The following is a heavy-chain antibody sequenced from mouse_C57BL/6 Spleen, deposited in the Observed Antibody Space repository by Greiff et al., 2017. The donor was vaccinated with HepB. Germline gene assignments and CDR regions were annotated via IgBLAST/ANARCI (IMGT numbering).Heavy chain of an antibody. CDR1: GYTFTSYW. V-gene: IGHV1-55*01. Sequence: QVQLQQPGAELVKPGASVKMSCKASGYTFTSYWITWVKQRPGQGLEWIGDIYPGSGSTNYNEKFKSKATLTVDTSSSTAYMQLSSLTSEDSAVYYCAREGDYYGSSLFDYWGQGTTLTVSS. CDR2: IYPGSGST. CDR3: AREGDYYGSSLFDY. D-gene: IGHD1-1*01. J-gene: IGHJ2*01.